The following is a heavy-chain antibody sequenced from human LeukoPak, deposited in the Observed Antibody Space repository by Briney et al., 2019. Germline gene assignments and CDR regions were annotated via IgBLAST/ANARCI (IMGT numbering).Heavy chain of an antibody. CDR2: ICYSGST. J-gene: IGHJ5*02. CDR1: GGSISSYY. Sequence: SETLSLTCTVSGGSISSYYWSWIRQPPGKGLEWIGYICYSGSTNYNPSLKSRVTISVDTSKNQFSLKLSSVTAADTAVYYCASGRAYHWFDPWGQGTLVTVSS. CDR3: ASGRAYHWFDP. V-gene: IGHV4-59*01.